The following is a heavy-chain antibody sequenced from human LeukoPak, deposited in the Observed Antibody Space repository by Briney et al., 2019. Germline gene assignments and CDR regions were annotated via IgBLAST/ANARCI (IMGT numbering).Heavy chain of an antibody. Sequence: ASVKVSCKASGYTFTSYDINWVRQATGQGLEWMGWMNPNSGNTGYAQKFQGRVTITRNTSISTAYMELSSLRSEDTAVYYCARGRRFLEWLPHYYMDVWGKGTTVTVSS. CDR1: GYTFTSYD. CDR3: ARGRRFLEWLPHYYMDV. CDR2: MNPNSGNT. V-gene: IGHV1-8*03. D-gene: IGHD3-3*01. J-gene: IGHJ6*03.